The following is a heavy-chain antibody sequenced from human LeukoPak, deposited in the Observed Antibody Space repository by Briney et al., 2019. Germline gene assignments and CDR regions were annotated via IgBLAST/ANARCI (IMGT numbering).Heavy chain of an antibody. Sequence: PPGSPSLSPTHSGGSSSGHHWTGVREPPGTGLERIGYFYDSGDFNYNPSLKSRVTIWMDMSNNQFSLTMSSVTAADTAMYYCARLLRPGGRKGDAFDIWGQGTLVTVSS. V-gene: IGHV4-59*08. CDR1: GGSSSGHH. J-gene: IGHJ3*02. CDR2: FYDSGDF. D-gene: IGHD1-26*01. CDR3: ARLLRPGGRKGDAFDI.